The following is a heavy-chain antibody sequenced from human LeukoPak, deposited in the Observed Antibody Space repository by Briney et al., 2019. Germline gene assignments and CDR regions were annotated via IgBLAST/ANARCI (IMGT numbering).Heavy chain of an antibody. V-gene: IGHV6-1*01. CDR3: AREQQLVPYYYYGMDV. D-gene: IGHD6-13*01. CDR1: GDSVSSNSAA. CDR2: AYYRSKWYN. J-gene: IGHJ6*02. Sequence: SRTLSLTCAISGDSVSSNSAAWSWIRQSPSRGLEWLGRAYYRSKWYNDYAVSVKSRITINPDTSKNQFSLQLNSVTPEDTAVYYCAREQQLVPYYYYGMDVWGQGTTVTVSS.